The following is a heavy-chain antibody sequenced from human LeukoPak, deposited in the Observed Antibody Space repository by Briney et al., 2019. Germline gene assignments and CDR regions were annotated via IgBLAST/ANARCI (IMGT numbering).Heavy chain of an antibody. D-gene: IGHD6-19*01. Sequence: GGSLRLSCAASGFTFTDYAMGWVRQAPGQGLEWASSISACGSTTYYADSVRGRFTISRDNSKNTLSLQMSSLRAEDTAVYYCAKARTPYNSGFDYWGQGTLVAVSS. CDR3: AKARTPYNSGFDY. J-gene: IGHJ4*02. CDR2: ISACGSTT. CDR1: GFTFTDYA. V-gene: IGHV3-23*01.